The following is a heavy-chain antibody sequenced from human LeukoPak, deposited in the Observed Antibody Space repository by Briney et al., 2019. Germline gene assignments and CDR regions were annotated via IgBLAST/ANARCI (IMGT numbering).Heavy chain of an antibody. CDR1: GYTFTSYG. CDR3: ARVGQWFASSYLDY. J-gene: IGHJ4*02. V-gene: IGHV1-69*13. CDR2: IIPIFGTA. D-gene: IGHD3-10*01. Sequence: SVKVSCKPTGYTFTSYGITWVREAPGQELEWMGGIIPIFGTANYAQKFQGRVTITADESTSTAYMELSSLRSEDTAVYYCARVGQWFASSYLDYWGQGTLVTVSS.